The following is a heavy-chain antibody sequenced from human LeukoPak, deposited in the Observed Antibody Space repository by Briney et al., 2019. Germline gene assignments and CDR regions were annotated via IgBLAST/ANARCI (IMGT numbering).Heavy chain of an antibody. J-gene: IGHJ5*02. D-gene: IGHD6-6*01. CDR3: ARKKFIAAGGFDP. Sequence: SETLSLTCTVSGGSISSYYWSWIRQPPGKGLEWIGYIYYSGSTNYNPSLKSRVTISVDTSKNQISLKLSSVTAADTAVYYCARKKFIAAGGFDPWGQGTLVTVSS. V-gene: IGHV4-59*01. CDR1: GGSISSYY. CDR2: IYYSGST.